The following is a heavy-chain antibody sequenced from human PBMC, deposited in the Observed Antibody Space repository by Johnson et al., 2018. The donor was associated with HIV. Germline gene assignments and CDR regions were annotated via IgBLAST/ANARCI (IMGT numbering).Heavy chain of an antibody. Sequence: ELLVESGGGLVQPGGSLRLSCAASGFTVNSNYMSWVRQAPGKGLEWVSRISGSGGNTFYADSVRGRFTISRDNSQNTLYLQMKTLRAEDTAVYYCAKASHYDSSGNSSDAFDIWGQGTMVTVSS. CDR2: ISGSGGNT. D-gene: IGHD3-22*01. J-gene: IGHJ3*02. CDR3: AKASHYDSSGNSSDAFDI. CDR1: GFTVNSNY. V-gene: IGHV3-23*04.